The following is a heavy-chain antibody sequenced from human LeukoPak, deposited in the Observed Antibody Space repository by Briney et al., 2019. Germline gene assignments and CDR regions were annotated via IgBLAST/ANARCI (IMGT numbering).Heavy chain of an antibody. J-gene: IGHJ4*02. Sequence: GGSLRLSCAASGFTFSSYSMNWVRQAPGKGLEWVSSISSSSSYIYYADSVKGRFTISRDSAKNSLYLQMNSLRAEDTAVYYCARQRMVVTAPDYWGQGTLVTVSS. V-gene: IGHV3-21*01. D-gene: IGHD2-21*02. CDR2: ISSSSSYI. CDR1: GFTFSSYS. CDR3: ARQRMVVTAPDY.